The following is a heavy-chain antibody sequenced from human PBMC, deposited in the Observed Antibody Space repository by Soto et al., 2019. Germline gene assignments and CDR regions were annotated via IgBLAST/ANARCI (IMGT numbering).Heavy chain of an antibody. Sequence: QVRLQESGPKLVRPSQTLSLTCSVSGVSINRGDYYWSWIRQSPGRGLEWIGSIYYNGDTNYNPSLGSRRIMSVDTSKNQFFLDLPSGVSADTAVYFCAREGGDFIQVPYYWGQGTLITVSS. J-gene: IGHJ4*02. CDR3: AREGGDFIQVPYY. D-gene: IGHD3-3*01. V-gene: IGHV4-30-4*01. CDR1: GVSINRGDYY. CDR2: IYYNGDT.